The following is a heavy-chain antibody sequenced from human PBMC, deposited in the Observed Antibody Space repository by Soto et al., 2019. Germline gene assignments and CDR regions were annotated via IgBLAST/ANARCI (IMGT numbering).Heavy chain of an antibody. CDR3: ARVKWFGESGFDY. D-gene: IGHD3-10*01. J-gene: IGHJ4*02. CDR2: IYYTGYT. Sequence: SETLSLTCTVSGGSISSYYWSWIRQSPGKGLEWIGYIYYTGYTNYNPSLKSRVTISVDTSKNQFSLNVSSVTAADTAVYYCARVKWFGESGFDYCGQGTLVTVSS. V-gene: IGHV4-59*01. CDR1: GGSISSYY.